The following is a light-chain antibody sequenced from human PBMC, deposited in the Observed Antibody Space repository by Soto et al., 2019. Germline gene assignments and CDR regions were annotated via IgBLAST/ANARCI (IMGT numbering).Light chain of an antibody. CDR2: DAS. J-gene: IGKJ3*01. CDR3: QQVFSAPRT. V-gene: IGKV1-5*01. Sequence: DIQMTQSPSTLSASVGDRVTITCRASQSLRGWLAWYQQRPGKAPKALIYDASTLANGVPSRFNGSGSGTEFTLTISSLQPDDFATYYCQQVFSAPRTFGPGTAVDIK. CDR1: QSLRGW.